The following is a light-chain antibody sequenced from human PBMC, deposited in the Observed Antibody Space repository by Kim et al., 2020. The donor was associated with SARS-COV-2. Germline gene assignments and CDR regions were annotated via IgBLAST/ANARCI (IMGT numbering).Light chain of an antibody. Sequence: DIVMTQSPDSLAVSLGERATINCKSSQSVLYSSNNKYYLEWYQQKPGQPPKLLIYWASTRGSGVPDRFSGSGSGTDFTLTISSLQTEDVAVYYCQQYFSTPYTFGQGTKLEI. V-gene: IGKV4-1*01. CDR2: WAS. CDR1: QSVLYSSNNKYY. CDR3: QQYFSTPYT. J-gene: IGKJ2*01.